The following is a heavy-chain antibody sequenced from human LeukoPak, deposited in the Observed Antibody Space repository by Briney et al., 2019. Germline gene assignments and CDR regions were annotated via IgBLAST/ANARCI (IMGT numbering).Heavy chain of an antibody. J-gene: IGHJ5*02. D-gene: IGHD2-2*01. CDR3: ARPGYCSSTSCPTGWFDP. Sequence: PSETLSLTCAVSGYSISSGYYWGWIRQPPGKGLEWIGSIYHSGSTYYNPSLKSRVTISVDTSKNQFSLKLSSVTAADTAVYYCARPGYCSSTSCPTGWFDPWGQGTLVTVSS. CDR2: IYHSGST. CDR1: GYSISSGYY. V-gene: IGHV4-38-2*01.